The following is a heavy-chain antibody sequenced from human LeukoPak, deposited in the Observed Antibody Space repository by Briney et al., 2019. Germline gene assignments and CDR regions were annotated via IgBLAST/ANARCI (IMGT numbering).Heavy chain of an antibody. J-gene: IGHJ4*02. V-gene: IGHV3-33*06. Sequence: GGSLRLSCAASGFTFSSYGMHWVRQAPGKGLEWVAVIWYDGSNKYYADSVKGRFTISRDNSKNTLYLQMNSLRAEDTAVYYCAKDRIVGATARLFDYWGQGTLVTVSS. CDR2: IWYDGSNK. CDR3: AKDRIVGATARLFDY. CDR1: GFTFSSYG. D-gene: IGHD1-26*01.